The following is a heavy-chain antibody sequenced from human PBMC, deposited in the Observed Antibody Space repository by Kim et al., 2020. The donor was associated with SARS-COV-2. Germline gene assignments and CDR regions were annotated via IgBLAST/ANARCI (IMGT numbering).Heavy chain of an antibody. D-gene: IGHD1-26*01. Sequence: SETLSLTCTVSGGSISSSSYYWGWIRQPPGKGLEWIGSIYYSGSTYYNPSLKSRVTISVDTSNNQFSLKLSSVTAADTAVYYCARDLSSTPNFDYWGQGTLVTVSS. J-gene: IGHJ4*02. CDR2: IYYSGST. V-gene: IGHV4-39*07. CDR3: ARDLSSTPNFDY. CDR1: GGSISSSSYY.